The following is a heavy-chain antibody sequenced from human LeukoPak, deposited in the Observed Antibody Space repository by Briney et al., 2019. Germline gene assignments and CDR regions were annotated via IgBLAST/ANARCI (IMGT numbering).Heavy chain of an antibody. V-gene: IGHV3-48*03. J-gene: IGHJ4*02. D-gene: IGHD5/OR15-5a*01. Sequence: GGSLRLSCAASEFTFSSYDLNWVRQAPEMGLEWVAYISSDGNSIHYADSVKGRFTISRDNAKESLFLHINSLRAEDTAIYYCARVSTNYFDYWGEGALVTVSS. CDR1: EFTFSSYD. CDR3: ARVSTNYFDY. CDR2: ISSDGNSI.